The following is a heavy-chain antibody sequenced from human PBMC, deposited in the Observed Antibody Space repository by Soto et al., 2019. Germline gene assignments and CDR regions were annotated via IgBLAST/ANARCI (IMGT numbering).Heavy chain of an antibody. D-gene: IGHD4-17*01. V-gene: IGHV1-2*02. CDR1: GYTFTTFH. J-gene: IGHJ4*02. CDR2: INPDTGDS. Sequence: QVHLVQSGAEVRKPGASVKVSCKASGYTFTTFHLHWVRLAPGQGLEWMGWINPDTGDSEYGQKCQGRVTLTRNMSMTTAYMELSRLTSDDTAIYFCARVRYGVFSSQYWGQGTPVSVSS. CDR3: ARVRYGVFSSQY.